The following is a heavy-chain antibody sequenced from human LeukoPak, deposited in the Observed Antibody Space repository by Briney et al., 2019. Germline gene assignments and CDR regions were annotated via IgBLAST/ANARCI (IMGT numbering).Heavy chain of an antibody. Sequence: QPGGSLRLSCVASGFTFTGHSMQWVRQAPGKGLEWVAVVAHDEKKIYYADSVKGRFTSSRDNARNSLYLQMNSLRDEDTAVYYCAKRGASTSIWLDWGQGTLVTVSS. CDR2: VAHDEKKI. D-gene: IGHD3-22*01. V-gene: IGHV3-30*04. CDR3: AKRGASTSIWLD. J-gene: IGHJ4*02. CDR1: GFTFTGHS.